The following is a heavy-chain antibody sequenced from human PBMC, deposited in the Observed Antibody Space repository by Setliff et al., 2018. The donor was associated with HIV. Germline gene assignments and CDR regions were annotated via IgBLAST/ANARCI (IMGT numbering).Heavy chain of an antibody. J-gene: IGHJ4*02. Sequence: SETLCLTCAVSGASFVGDNHWSWIRQTPERGLEWIAYFMYTDIHYVNYLNYRNPSLASRLSISVDKSKNQFSLTLSSVTAADTAVYYCARARSDWYNVRPYYFDLWGQGTPVTVSS. CDR3: ARARSDWYNVRPYYFDL. CDR2: FMYTDIHYVNYLN. V-gene: IGHV4-30-4*01. CDR1: GASFVGDNH. D-gene: IGHD6-19*01.